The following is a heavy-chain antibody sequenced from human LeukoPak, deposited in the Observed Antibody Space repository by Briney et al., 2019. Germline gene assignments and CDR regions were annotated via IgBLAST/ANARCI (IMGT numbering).Heavy chain of an antibody. CDR3: ARQLYGLAVATYGDYYFYMDV. CDR1: GGSISSSSYY. J-gene: IGHJ6*03. CDR2: IYYSGST. D-gene: IGHD4-17*01. V-gene: IGHV4-39*01. Sequence: SETLSLTCTVSGGSISSSSYYWGWIRQPPGKGLEWIGSIYYSGSTYYNPSLKSRVTISVDTSKNQFSLKLSSVTAADTAVYYCARQLYGLAVATYGDYYFYMDVWGKGTTVTVSS.